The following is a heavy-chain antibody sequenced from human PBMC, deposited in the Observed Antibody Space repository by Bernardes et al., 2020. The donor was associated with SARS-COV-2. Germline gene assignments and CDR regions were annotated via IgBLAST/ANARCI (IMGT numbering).Heavy chain of an antibody. CDR2: ISFSGGTI. Sequence: SLSPSCEASGFTFSRSNMNWVRQAPGQGLEWVSFISFSGGTIFYADSLKGRFTISRDNAQNSLYLQMNSLRDDDTAIYYCSREGSGFDPWGQGTLVTVSS. CDR3: SREGSGFDP. J-gene: IGHJ5*02. CDR1: GFTFSRSN. V-gene: IGHV3-48*02.